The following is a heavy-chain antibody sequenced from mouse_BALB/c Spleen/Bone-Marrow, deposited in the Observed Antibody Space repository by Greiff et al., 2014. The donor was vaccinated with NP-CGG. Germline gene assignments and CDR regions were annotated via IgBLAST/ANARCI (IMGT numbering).Heavy chain of an antibody. D-gene: IGHD1-1*01. CDR2: INPDSSTI. CDR1: GFDFSGYW. CDR3: ARLNYYGSLFV. Sequence: EVQRVESGGGLVQPGGSLKLSCAASGFDFSGYWMSWVRQAPGKGLEWIGEINPDSSTINYTPSLKDKFIISRDDAKNTLYLQMSKVRSEDTALYYCARLNYYGSLFVWGAGTTVTVSS. J-gene: IGHJ1*01. V-gene: IGHV4-1*02.